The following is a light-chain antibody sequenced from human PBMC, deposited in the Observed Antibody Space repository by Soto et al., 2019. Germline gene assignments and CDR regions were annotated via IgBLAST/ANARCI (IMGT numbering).Light chain of an antibody. CDR3: QTWGTGFQF. Sequence: QSVLTQSPSASASLGASVKLTCTLIRGHSSYAIAWHQKQPGKGPRYLMDLNKDGSHTKGDGIPDRFSGSSSGADRFLIISSLQSEDEADYYCQTWGTGFQFFGGGTKLTVL. V-gene: IGLV4-69*01. CDR1: RGHSSYA. J-gene: IGLJ2*01. CDR2: LNKDGSH.